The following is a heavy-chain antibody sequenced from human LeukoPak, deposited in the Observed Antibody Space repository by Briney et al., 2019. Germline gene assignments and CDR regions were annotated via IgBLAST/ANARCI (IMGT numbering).Heavy chain of an antibody. CDR3: ARDNVSGWYEAGAFDI. Sequence: SETLSLTCTVSGGSISSYYWSWIRQPPGKGLEWIGYIYYSGSTNYNPSLKSRVTISVDTSKNQFSLKLSSVTAADTAVYYCARDNVSGWYEAGAFDIWGQGTVVIVSS. CDR1: GGSISSYY. J-gene: IGHJ3*02. CDR2: IYYSGST. V-gene: IGHV4-59*01. D-gene: IGHD6-19*01.